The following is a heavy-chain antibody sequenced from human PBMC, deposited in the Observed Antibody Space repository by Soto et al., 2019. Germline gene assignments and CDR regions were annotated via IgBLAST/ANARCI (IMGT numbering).Heavy chain of an antibody. CDR1: GCSISSSSYY. V-gene: IGHV4-39*01. J-gene: IGHJ3*02. Sequence: SETLSLPCPVSGCSISSSSYYWGWIRQPPGKGLEWIGSIYYSGSTYYNPSLKSRVTISVDTSKNQFSLKLSSVTAADTAVYYCARHNSPYYYDSSGLVAFAFDIWGQGTMVTVSS. CDR2: IYYSGST. CDR3: ARHNSPYYYDSSGLVAFAFDI. D-gene: IGHD3-22*01.